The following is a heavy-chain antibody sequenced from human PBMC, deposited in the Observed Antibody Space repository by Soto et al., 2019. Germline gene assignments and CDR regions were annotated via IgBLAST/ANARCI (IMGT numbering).Heavy chain of an antibody. CDR2: ISAYNGNT. V-gene: IGHV1-18*01. Sequence: ASVKVSCKASGYTFTSYGISWVRQAPGQGLEWMGWISAYNGNTNYAQKLQGRVTMTTDTSTSTAYMELRSLRSDDTAVYYCARDKGIAVAGTLAGMDYWGQGTLVTVSS. D-gene: IGHD6-19*01. CDR1: GYTFTSYG. J-gene: IGHJ4*02. CDR3: ARDKGIAVAGTLAGMDY.